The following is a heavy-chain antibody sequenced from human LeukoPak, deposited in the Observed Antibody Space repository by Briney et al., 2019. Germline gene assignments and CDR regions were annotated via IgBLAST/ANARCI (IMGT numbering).Heavy chain of an antibody. J-gene: IGHJ4*02. CDR1: GYTFTSYG. CDR3: ARFYAYCGGDCYSEYYFDY. CDR2: ISDHNGYT. V-gene: IGHV1-18*01. Sequence: ASVKVSCKASGYTFTSYGSSWVRQAPGQGLEWMGWISDHNGYTNYAQKLQGRVTMNTDTSTSTAYMELRSLRSDDTAVYYCARFYAYCGGDCYSEYYFDYWGQGTLVTVSS. D-gene: IGHD2-21*02.